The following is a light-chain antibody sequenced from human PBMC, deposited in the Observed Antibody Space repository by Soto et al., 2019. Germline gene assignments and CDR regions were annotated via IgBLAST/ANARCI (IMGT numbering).Light chain of an antibody. V-gene: IGLV1-44*01. CDR1: SSNIGSNT. CDR2: SDN. CDR3: STCDDSLSGVV. Sequence: QAVVTQPPSASGTPGQRVTISCSGSSSNIGSNTVNWYQQLPGTAPKLLIYSDNQRPSGVPDRFSGSKSGTSASLAISGLQSEDEADYYCSTCDDSLSGVVFGGGTKVTVL. J-gene: IGLJ2*01.